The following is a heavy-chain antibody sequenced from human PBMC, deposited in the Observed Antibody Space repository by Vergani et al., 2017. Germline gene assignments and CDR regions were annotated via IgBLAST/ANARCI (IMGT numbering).Heavy chain of an antibody. CDR2: ISASGNA. CDR3: ARRSGEYYSGGKSHPHRTAFDV. J-gene: IGHJ3*01. V-gene: IGHV4-61*02. D-gene: IGHD2-15*01. CDR1: GGSISAGYYF. Sequence: QVQLQASGPGRVKPSQTLSLTCTMSGGSISAGYYFWSWIRQPAGKGLEWLGHISASGNASHSPSLKTRVSMSVDTSKNQFSLTVTSVTAADTAIYFCARRSGEYYSGGKSHPHRTAFDVGGHGTVVTVSS.